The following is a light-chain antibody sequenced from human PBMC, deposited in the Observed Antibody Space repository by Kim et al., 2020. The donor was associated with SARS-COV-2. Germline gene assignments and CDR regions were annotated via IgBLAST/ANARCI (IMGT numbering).Light chain of an antibody. Sequence: ASVGDRVPNCCRASRGISNYLAWYQQKPGKVPKHLINAASTLQSGVPSRFNNSGSGTDFTLTISNLQPEDVATYYYQEYNSAPHTFGGVTKVDIK. CDR3: QEYNSAPHT. CDR2: AAS. V-gene: IGKV1-27*01. J-gene: IGKJ4*01. CDR1: RGISNY.